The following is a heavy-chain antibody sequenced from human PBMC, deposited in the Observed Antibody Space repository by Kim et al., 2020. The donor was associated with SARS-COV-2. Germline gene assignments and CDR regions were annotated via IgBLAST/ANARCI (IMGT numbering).Heavy chain of an antibody. J-gene: IGHJ4*02. Sequence: GGSLRLSCAASGFTFSSYAMSWVRQAPGKGLEWVSAISGSGGSTYYADSVKGRFTISRDNSKNTLYLQMNSLRAEDTAVYYCAKDGIEGFGELFPFDYWGQGTLVPLSP. CDR1: GFTFSSYA. CDR2: ISGSGGST. D-gene: IGHD3-10*01. V-gene: IGHV3-23*01. CDR3: AKDGIEGFGELFPFDY.